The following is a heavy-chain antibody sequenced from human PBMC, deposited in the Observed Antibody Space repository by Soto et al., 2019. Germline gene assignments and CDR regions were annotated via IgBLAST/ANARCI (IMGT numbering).Heavy chain of an antibody. J-gene: IGHJ3*02. D-gene: IGHD1-1*01. CDR3: ARRDWNNAFDI. V-gene: IGHV4-59*08. CDR2: IYYSGST. CDR1: GASISSYY. Sequence: QVQLQESGPGLVKPSETLSLTCTVSGASISSYYWSWIRQPPGKGLEWIGYIYYSGSTNYTPSHRSRGTTSVDTSKNQFSLKLSSVTAADTAAYYCARRDWNNAFDIWGQGTMVTVSS.